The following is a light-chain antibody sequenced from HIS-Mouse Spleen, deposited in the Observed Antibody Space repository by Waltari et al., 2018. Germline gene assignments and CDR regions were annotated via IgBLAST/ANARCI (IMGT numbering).Light chain of an antibody. J-gene: IGKJ1*01. CDR1: QGISSY. V-gene: IGKV1-9*01. CDR2: AAS. Sequence: DIQLTQSPSFLSASVGDRVTITCRASQGISSYLAWYQQKPGKAPKLLTYAASTLQSGVPARFSGSGSGTEFTLTISSLQPEDFATYYCQQLNSYPPTFVQGTKVEIK. CDR3: QQLNSYPPT.